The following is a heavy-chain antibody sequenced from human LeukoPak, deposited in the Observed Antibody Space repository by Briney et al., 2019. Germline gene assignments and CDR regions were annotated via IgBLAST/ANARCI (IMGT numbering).Heavy chain of an antibody. Sequence: SETLSLTCTVSGGSISSGGYYWSWIRQHPGKGLEWIGYIYYSGSTYYNPSLKSRVTISVDTSKNQFSLKLSSVTAADTAVYYCARVVSVSSWKLDYWGQGTLVTVSS. J-gene: IGHJ4*02. D-gene: IGHD6-13*01. CDR1: GGSISSGGYY. CDR3: ARVVSVSSWKLDY. CDR2: IYYSGST. V-gene: IGHV4-31*03.